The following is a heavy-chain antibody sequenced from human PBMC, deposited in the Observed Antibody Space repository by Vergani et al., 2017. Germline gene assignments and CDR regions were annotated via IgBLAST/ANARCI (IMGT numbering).Heavy chain of an antibody. Sequence: QVQLVQSGAEVKKPGASVKVSCKASGYTFTSYDINWVRQATGQGLEWMGWMNPNSGNTGYAHKSQGRVTMTRNTPISTAYIELSSLRSEDTAVYYCARVGGATAFYYYYGMDVWGQGTTVTVSS. J-gene: IGHJ6*02. CDR2: MNPNSGNT. CDR3: ARVGGATAFYYYYGMDV. D-gene: IGHD5-12*01. CDR1: GYTFTSYD. V-gene: IGHV1-8*01.